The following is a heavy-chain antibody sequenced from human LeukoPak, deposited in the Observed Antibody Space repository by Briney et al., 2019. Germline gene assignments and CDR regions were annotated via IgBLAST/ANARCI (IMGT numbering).Heavy chain of an antibody. CDR1: GGSFSGYY. V-gene: IGHV4-34*01. CDR2: INHSGST. D-gene: IGHD1-1*01. CDR3: ARRNWRKFDY. J-gene: IGHJ4*02. Sequence: SETLSLTCAVYGGSFSGYYWSWIRQPPGRGLEWIGEINHSGSTNYNPSLKSRVTISVDTSENQFSLKLSSVTAADTAVYYCARRNWRKFDYWGQGTLVTVSS.